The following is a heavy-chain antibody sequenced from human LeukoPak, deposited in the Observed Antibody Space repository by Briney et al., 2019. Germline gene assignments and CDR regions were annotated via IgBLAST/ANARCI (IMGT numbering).Heavy chain of an antibody. CDR1: GGSISSSSYY. CDR2: IYYSGST. V-gene: IGHV4-39*01. J-gene: IGHJ4*02. D-gene: IGHD6-13*01. Sequence: PSETLSLTCTVSGGSISSSSYYRGWIRQPPGKGLEWIGSIYYSGSTYYNPSLKSRVTISVDTSKNQFSLKLSSVTAADTAVYYCARSFIAATAGTDYWGQGTLVTVSS. CDR3: ARSFIAATAGTDY.